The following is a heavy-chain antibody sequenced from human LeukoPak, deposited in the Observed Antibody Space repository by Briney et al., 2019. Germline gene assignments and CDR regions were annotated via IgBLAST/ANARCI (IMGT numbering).Heavy chain of an antibody. CDR1: GYTFTNYS. D-gene: IGHD3-9*01. CDR3: AREYSYYDILTGYSKYYFDY. Sequence: ASVKVSCKASGYTFTNYSISWVRQAPGQGLEWMGWISAYNGNTNYAQKLQGRVTMTTGTSTSTAYMELRSLRSDDTAVYYCAREYSYYDILTGYSKYYFDYWGQGTLVTVSS. J-gene: IGHJ4*02. V-gene: IGHV1-18*01. CDR2: ISAYNGNT.